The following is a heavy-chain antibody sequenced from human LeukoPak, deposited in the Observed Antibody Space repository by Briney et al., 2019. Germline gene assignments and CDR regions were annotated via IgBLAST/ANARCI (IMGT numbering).Heavy chain of an antibody. V-gene: IGHV3-9*01. D-gene: IGHD3-10*01. Sequence: PGGSLRLSCAASGFTFDDYAMHWVRQAPGKGLEWVSGISWNSGSIGYADSVKGRFTISRDNAKNSLYLQMNSLRAEDTALYYCAKDIGIRAVSGSAGLDYWGQGTLVTVSS. J-gene: IGHJ4*02. CDR1: GFTFDDYA. CDR3: AKDIGIRAVSGSAGLDY. CDR2: ISWNSGSI.